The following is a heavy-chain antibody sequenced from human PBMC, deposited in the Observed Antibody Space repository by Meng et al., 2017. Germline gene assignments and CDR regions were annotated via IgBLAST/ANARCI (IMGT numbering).Heavy chain of an antibody. CDR3: TRGGVVVPAAVFDY. V-gene: IGHV4-30-4*01. Sequence: QVQLQESGPGLVKPSQTLSLTCTVSGGSISSGDYYWSWIRQPPGKGLEWIGYIYYSGSTYYNPSLKSRVTISVDTSKTQFSLKLSSVTAADTAVYYCTRGGVVVPAAVFDYWGQGTLVTVSS. CDR2: IYYSGST. D-gene: IGHD2-2*01. CDR1: GGSISSGDYY. J-gene: IGHJ4*02.